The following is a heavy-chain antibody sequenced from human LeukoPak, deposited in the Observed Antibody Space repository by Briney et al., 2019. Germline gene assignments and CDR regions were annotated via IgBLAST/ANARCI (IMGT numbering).Heavy chain of an antibody. V-gene: IGHV3-7*01. CDR3: ARKAFYDSTTYYYLDY. CDR2: IKQDGSEK. J-gene: IGHJ4*02. D-gene: IGHD2/OR15-2a*01. CDR1: GFTFSSYW. Sequence: PGGSLRLSCAASGFTFSSYWMSWVRQAPGKGLEWVANIKQDGSEKYYVDSVKGRFTISRDNAKNSLYLQMNSLRAEDTAVYYCARKAFYDSTTYYYLDYWGQGTLVTVSS.